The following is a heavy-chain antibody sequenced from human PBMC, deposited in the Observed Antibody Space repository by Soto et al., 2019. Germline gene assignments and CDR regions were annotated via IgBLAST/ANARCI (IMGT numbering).Heavy chain of an antibody. Sequence: WGSLRLSCAASGFTFSSYAMGWVRQGPGKGLEWVAVVSIGGSTHYADSVRGRFTISRDNSKNTLSLQMNSLTAEDTAVYFCAKRRGAGGHFDYWGQGALVTVSS. CDR2: VSIGGST. D-gene: IGHD2-15*01. J-gene: IGHJ4*02. V-gene: IGHV3-23*01. CDR1: GFTFSSYA. CDR3: AKRRGAGGHFDY.